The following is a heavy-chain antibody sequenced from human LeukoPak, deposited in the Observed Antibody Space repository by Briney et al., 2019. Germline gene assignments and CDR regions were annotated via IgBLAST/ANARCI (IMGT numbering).Heavy chain of an antibody. CDR1: GYTFTSYY. D-gene: IGHD1-26*01. CDR3: ARRGVGATGSSDY. J-gene: IGHJ4*02. Sequence: ASVSFSCKASGYTFTSYYMHWVRQAPGQGLERMGIINPSGGSTSYAQKFQGRVTMTRDTSTSTVYMELSSLRSEDTAVYYCARRGVGATGSSDYWGQGTLVTVSS. CDR2: INPSGGST. V-gene: IGHV1-46*01.